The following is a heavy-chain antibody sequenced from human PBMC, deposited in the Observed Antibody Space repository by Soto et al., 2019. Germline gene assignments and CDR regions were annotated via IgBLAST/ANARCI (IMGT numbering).Heavy chain of an antibody. J-gene: IGHJ4*02. V-gene: IGHV3-23*01. Sequence: GGSLRLSCAASGFTFTSYAMSWVRQASGKGLEWVSGISGSGDSTYYADSVKGRFTISRDNSKNTLYLQMNSLRAEDTAVYYCSNGRWGKEAAAINYWGRGSPVPASS. D-gene: IGHD2-2*01. CDR1: GFTFTSYA. CDR3: SNGRWGKEAAAINY. CDR2: ISGSGDST.